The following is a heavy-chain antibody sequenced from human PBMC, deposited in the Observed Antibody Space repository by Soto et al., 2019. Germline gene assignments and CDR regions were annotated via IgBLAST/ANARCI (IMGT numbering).Heavy chain of an antibody. Sequence: QVQLQESGPGLVKPSETLSLTCTVSGGSISSYYWSWIRQPPGKGLEWIGYISDSGSTNYNPSLKSRVTMSVDTSNNQFSLKLSSVTAADTAVYYCARRIKYYYAMDVWGQGTTVTVSS. CDR3: ARRIKYYYAMDV. CDR2: ISDSGST. CDR1: GGSISSYY. V-gene: IGHV4-59*08. D-gene: IGHD2-15*01. J-gene: IGHJ6*02.